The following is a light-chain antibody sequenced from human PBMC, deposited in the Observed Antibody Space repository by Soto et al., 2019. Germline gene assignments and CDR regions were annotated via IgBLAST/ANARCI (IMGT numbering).Light chain of an antibody. CDR1: QSIVSW. Sequence: DIQMTQSPSTLSASVGDRVTITCRASQSIVSWLAWYQQKPGKAPELLIYKASSLQNEVPSRFIGSGSGTEFIFTISSLQPDDIATYYCQQYHSYWTFGQGTKVEIK. CDR2: KAS. V-gene: IGKV1-5*03. J-gene: IGKJ1*01. CDR3: QQYHSYWT.